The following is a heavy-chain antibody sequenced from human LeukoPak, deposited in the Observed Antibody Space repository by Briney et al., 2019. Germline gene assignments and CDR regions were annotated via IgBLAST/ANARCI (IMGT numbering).Heavy chain of an antibody. Sequence: SETLSLTCAVSGGSISSANWWSWVRQPPGKGLEWIGEIHHSGSTNHNPSLKSRVTISVDTSKNQFSLKLSSVTAADTAVYYCARDLSRYSSGYYYGSRYYGMDVWGQGTTVTVSS. J-gene: IGHJ6*02. CDR2: IHHSGST. CDR1: GGSISSANW. V-gene: IGHV4-4*02. CDR3: ARDLSRYSSGYYYGSRYYGMDV. D-gene: IGHD3-22*01.